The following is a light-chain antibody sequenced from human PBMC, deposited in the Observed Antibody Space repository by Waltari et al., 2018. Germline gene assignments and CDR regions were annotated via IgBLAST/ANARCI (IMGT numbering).Light chain of an antibody. Sequence: DIQMTQSPSSLSASVGDRVTITCQASQDISNYLNWYQQKPGKAPKLLIYDASNLETGVPSRFSGSGSGTDFTFTISSLQAEDVAIYYCQQYYRIPYTFGQETKLEIK. J-gene: IGKJ2*01. CDR1: QDISNY. CDR2: DAS. V-gene: IGKV1-33*01. CDR3: QQYYRIPYT.